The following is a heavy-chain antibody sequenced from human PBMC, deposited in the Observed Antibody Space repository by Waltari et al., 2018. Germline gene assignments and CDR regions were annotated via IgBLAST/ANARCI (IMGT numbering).Heavy chain of an antibody. Sequence: QVQLVESGGGVVQPGRSLRLSCAASGFTFSSYGMHWVRQAPGKGLEWVAVISYDGSNKYYADSVKGRFTISRDNSKNTLYLQMNSLRAEDTAVYYCAKGDSSSWYRTFDYWGQGTLVTVSS. CDR3: AKGDSSSWYRTFDY. D-gene: IGHD6-13*01. J-gene: IGHJ4*02. V-gene: IGHV3-30*18. CDR1: GFTFSSYG. CDR2: ISYDGSNK.